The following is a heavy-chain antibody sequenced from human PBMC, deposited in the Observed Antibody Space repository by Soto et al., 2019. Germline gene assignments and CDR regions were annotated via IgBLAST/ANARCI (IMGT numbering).Heavy chain of an antibody. CDR3: ARTFDYYGMDV. CDR2: INSDGSST. CDR1: GFTFSSYW. J-gene: IGHJ6*02. Sequence: GGSLRLSCAASGFTFSSYWMHWVRQAPGKGLVWVSRINSDGSSTSYADSVKGRFTISRDNAKNTLYLQMNSLRAADTAVYYCARTFDYYGMDVWGQGTTVTVSS. V-gene: IGHV3-74*01.